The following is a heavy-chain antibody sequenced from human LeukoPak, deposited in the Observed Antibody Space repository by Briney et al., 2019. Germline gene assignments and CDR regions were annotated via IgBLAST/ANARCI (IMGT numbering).Heavy chain of an antibody. CDR2: ISGSGGST. J-gene: IGHJ4*02. Sequence: SGGSLRLSCAASGFTFSSYAMSWVRQAPGKGLEWVSAISGSGGSTYYADSVKGRFTISRDNSKNTLYLQMNSLRAEDTAVYYCARGALYQYYLDYWGWGQGTLVTVSS. CDR1: GFTFSSYA. CDR3: ARGALYQYYLDYWG. V-gene: IGHV3-23*01. D-gene: IGHD4-17*01.